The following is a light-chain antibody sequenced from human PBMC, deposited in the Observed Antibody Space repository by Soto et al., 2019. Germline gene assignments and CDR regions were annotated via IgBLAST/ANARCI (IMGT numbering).Light chain of an antibody. J-gene: IGKJ1*01. CDR2: GAS. CDR3: QQYNSYLKT. V-gene: IGKV3-15*01. Sequence: EIVMTQSPATLSVSPGERATLSCRASQSVSSNLAWYQQKPGQAPRLLIYGASTRATGIPARFSGSGSGTEFTLTISSLQPDDFATYYCQQYNSYLKTFGQGTKVDIK. CDR1: QSVSSN.